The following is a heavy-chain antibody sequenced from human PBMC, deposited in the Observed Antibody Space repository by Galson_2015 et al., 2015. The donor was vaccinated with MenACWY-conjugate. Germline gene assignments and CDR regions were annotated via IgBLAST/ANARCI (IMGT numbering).Heavy chain of an antibody. CDR1: GGSISTFY. V-gene: IGHV4-59*01. CDR2: IYHTGIT. Sequence: SETLSLTCTVSGGSISTFYWSWIRQSPGKGLEWIGYIYHTGITYYNPSLKSRVSISVDTAMDQFSLKVNSVTPADTAVYFCARAGGWVGKGTVDYWGQGTLVTVSS. D-gene: IGHD1-1*01. J-gene: IGHJ4*02. CDR3: ARAGGWVGKGTVDY.